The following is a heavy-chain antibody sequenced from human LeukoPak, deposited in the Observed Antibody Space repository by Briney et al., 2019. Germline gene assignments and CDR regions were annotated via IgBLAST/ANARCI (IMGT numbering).Heavy chain of an antibody. Sequence: SETLSLTCSVSGGPISGYHWSWIRQPPGKGLEWIGYIYYSGTTGSTNYNPSLKSRLTISVDTSKNQFSLDLSSVTAADTAVYYCATRRREDAWNDPGNWFDPWGQGTLVTVSS. J-gene: IGHJ5*02. D-gene: IGHD1-1*01. CDR3: ATRRREDAWNDPGNWFDP. CDR2: IYYSGTTGST. V-gene: IGHV4-59*01. CDR1: GGPISGYH.